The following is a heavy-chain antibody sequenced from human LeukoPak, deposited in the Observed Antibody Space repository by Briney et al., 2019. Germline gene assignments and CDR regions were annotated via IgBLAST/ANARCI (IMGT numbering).Heavy chain of an antibody. J-gene: IGHJ4*02. CDR1: GFTFSSYS. D-gene: IGHD3-10*01. CDR2: ISSSSSTI. CDR3: ARDFGYYGSGTFGYYFDY. Sequence: PGGSLRLSCAASGFTFSSYSMNWVRQAPGKGLEWVSYISSSSSTIYYADSVKGRFTISRDNSKNTLYLQMNSLRAEDTAVYYCARDFGYYGSGTFGYYFDYWGQGTLVTVSS. V-gene: IGHV3-48*01.